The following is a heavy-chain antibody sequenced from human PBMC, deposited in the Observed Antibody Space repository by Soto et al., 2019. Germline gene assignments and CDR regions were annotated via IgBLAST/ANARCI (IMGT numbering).Heavy chain of an antibody. CDR3: VKDRRIASLGYYGFFDY. Sequence: SLRPSCAPSGFSFADSAMHWVRQAHGEGLEWVSGISWNGNNLGYADSVKGRFTISRDNANNALYLQMNSLRPEDTALYYCVKDRRIASLGYYGFFDYWGQGT. V-gene: IGHV3-9*01. CDR2: ISWNGNNL. CDR1: GFSFADSA. D-gene: IGHD3-22*01. J-gene: IGHJ4*02.